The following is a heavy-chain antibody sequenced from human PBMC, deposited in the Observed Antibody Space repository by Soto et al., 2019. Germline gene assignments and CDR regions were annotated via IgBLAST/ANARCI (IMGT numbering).Heavy chain of an antibody. CDR2: IDNAGTDS. CDR3: ARGWFGPDV. V-gene: IGHV3-74*01. Sequence: EVQLVESGGGLVQPGGSLRLSCAASGFTSSGGPMPWVRQAPGKGLVWVSGIDNAGTDSTYADSVKGRFTSSRDNAKNTLYLQMNSLRVEDTAVYYCARGWFGPDVWGKGTTVTVSS. D-gene: IGHD3-10*01. J-gene: IGHJ6*04. CDR1: GFTSSGGP.